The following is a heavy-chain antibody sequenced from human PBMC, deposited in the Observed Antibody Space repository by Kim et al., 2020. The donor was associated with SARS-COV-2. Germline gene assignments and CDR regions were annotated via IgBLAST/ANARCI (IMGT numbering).Heavy chain of an antibody. J-gene: IGHJ4*02. D-gene: IGHD3-10*01. CDR2: INPVAGST. CDR1: GYTFTKYY. Sequence: ASVKVSCKASGYTFTKYYMHWVRQAPGQGLEWMGIINPVAGSTTYAQMFQGRVTMTRDTSTSTVYMQLSSLRSEDTAVYYCARDTLHSMVRGPTPFDYWGQGSLVTVSS. CDR3: ARDTLHSMVRGPTPFDY. V-gene: IGHV1-46*01.